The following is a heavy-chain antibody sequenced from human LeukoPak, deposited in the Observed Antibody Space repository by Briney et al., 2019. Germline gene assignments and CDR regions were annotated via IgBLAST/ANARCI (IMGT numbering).Heavy chain of an antibody. D-gene: IGHD4-17*01. CDR1: GYSFTSYW. CDR2: TDSSDSYT. CDR3: ASATVTTLDY. Sequence: GESLKISRKGSGYSFTSYWISWVRQMPGKGLEWMGRTDSSDSYTNYSPSFQGHVTISADKSISTAYLQWSSLKASDTAMYYCASATVTTLDYWGQGTLVTVSS. J-gene: IGHJ4*02. V-gene: IGHV5-10-1*01.